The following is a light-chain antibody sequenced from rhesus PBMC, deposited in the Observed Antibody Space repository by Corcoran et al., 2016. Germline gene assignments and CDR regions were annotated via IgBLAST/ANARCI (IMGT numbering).Light chain of an antibody. CDR2: YAN. Sequence: DIQMSQSPSSLSASVGDRVTITCRASQGISSYLTWYQQKPGKPPKLLIYYANSLASGVPSMFSGSGSGTDYTRTISSLQPEDFATYYCQQGYSTPFTFGPGTKLDIK. J-gene: IGKJ3*01. V-gene: IGKV1-32*03. CDR1: QGISSY. CDR3: QQGYSTPFT.